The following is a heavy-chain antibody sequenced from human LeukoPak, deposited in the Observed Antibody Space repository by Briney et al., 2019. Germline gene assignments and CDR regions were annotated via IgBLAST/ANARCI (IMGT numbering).Heavy chain of an antibody. J-gene: IGHJ4*02. CDR3: AKWDDSSGFSL. Sequence: ASVKVSCKASGYXFSYYYMHWVRQAPGQGLEWVGLINPSGGSTIYAQNFQGRVTLTRDTSTSTVYMELSSLTSEDTAVYYCAKWDDSSGFSLWGQGSLVTVSA. CDR1: GYXFSYYY. V-gene: IGHV1-46*01. CDR2: INPSGGST. D-gene: IGHD3-22*01.